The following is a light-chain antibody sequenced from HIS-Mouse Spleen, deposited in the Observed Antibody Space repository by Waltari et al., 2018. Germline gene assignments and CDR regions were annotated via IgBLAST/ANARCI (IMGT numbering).Light chain of an antibody. CDR1: QSVLYSSNNKNY. Sequence: DIVMTQSPDSLAVSLGERATINCKSSQSVLYSSNNKNYLAWYQQKPGQPPKLLIYWASTPESGVPDRFSGSGSGTDFTLTISSLQAEDVAVYYCQQYYSTPFTFGPGTKVDIK. V-gene: IGKV4-1*01. CDR3: QQYYSTPFT. CDR2: WAS. J-gene: IGKJ3*01.